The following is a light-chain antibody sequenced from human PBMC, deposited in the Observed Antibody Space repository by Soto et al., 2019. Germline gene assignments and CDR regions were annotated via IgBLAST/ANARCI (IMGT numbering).Light chain of an antibody. CDR3: HQYNNWPRT. CDR1: QSVSSN. CDR2: GAS. V-gene: IGKV3-15*01. Sequence: EIVMTHSPATLSVSPGERAPLSCRASQSVSSNLAWYQQNPGQAPRLLIYGASTRATGIPARFSGSGSGTEFTLAISSLQSEDFAVYYCHQYNNWPRTFGQGTKVDI. J-gene: IGKJ1*01.